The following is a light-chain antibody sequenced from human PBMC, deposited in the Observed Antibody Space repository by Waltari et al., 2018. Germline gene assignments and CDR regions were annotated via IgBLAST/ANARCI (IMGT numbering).Light chain of an antibody. V-gene: IGKV3-20*01. Sequence: SCRASQCVRRTLAWYQQKPGQAPRLVIYEASRRATGIPDRFIGSGSGTGFILTISRLEPEDFAWDCCQKYGTLPATFGQGTKVEVK. CDR2: EAS. J-gene: IGKJ1*01. CDR3: QKYGTLPAT. CDR1: QCVRRTL.